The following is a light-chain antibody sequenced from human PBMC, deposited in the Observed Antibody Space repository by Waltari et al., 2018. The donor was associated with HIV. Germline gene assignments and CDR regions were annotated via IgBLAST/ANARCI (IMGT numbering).Light chain of an antibody. CDR3: HQYHTTPYT. CDR2: WAS. J-gene: IGKJ2*01. CDR1: ESILSSSGNKYF. Sequence: DIVITQSPESLTVSLGERATIRCKSSESILSSSGNKYFVAWYQQKPGQPPKSLIYWASTRVAGVPARFSGSDSGTDFTLTISSLRAEDVAVYYCHQYHTTPYTFGQGTKLEI. V-gene: IGKV4-1*01.